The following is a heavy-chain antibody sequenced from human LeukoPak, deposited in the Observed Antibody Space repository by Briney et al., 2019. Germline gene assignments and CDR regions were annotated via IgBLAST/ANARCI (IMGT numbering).Heavy chain of an antibody. CDR2: ISAYNGNT. J-gene: IGHJ3*02. CDR3: ARVSWIQLWLWSAFDI. D-gene: IGHD5-18*01. V-gene: IGHV1-18*01. CDR1: GYTFTSYG. Sequence: GASVKVSCKASGYTFTSYGISWVRQAPGQGLEWMGWISAYNGNTNYAQKLQGRVTMTTDTSTSTAYMELSRLRSDDTAVYYCARVSWIQLWLWSAFDIWGQGTMVTVSS.